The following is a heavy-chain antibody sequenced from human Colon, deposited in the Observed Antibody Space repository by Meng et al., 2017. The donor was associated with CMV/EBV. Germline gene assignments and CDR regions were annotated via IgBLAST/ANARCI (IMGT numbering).Heavy chain of an antibody. D-gene: IGHD1-26*01. Sequence: SETLSLTCALSGGSFIGYSWSWIRQPPGKGPVWIGNVDHVGTTNYNPPLKGRVTISVDTSTNECSLSLTSVTATDTAVYYCARRSGSYRLTYWFDPWGQGTLVTVSS. J-gene: IGHJ5*02. CDR1: GGSFIGYS. CDR3: ARRSGSYRLTYWFDP. CDR2: VDHVGTT. V-gene: IGHV4-34*01.